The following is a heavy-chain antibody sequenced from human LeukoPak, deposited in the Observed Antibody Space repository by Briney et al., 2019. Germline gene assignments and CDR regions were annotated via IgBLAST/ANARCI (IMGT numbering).Heavy chain of an antibody. V-gene: IGHV3-7*01. D-gene: IGHD3-10*01. CDR2: IRQDGSEE. CDR1: GFIFSTYW. CDR3: ARDLGYYGSGSYFY. J-gene: IGHJ4*02. Sequence: GGSLRLSCAASGFIFSTYWMSWVRQAPGKGLEWVANIRQDGSEEYYVDSVKGRFTISRDNAKNSLYLQMNSLRAEDTAVYYCARDLGYYGSGSYFYWGQGTLVTVSS.